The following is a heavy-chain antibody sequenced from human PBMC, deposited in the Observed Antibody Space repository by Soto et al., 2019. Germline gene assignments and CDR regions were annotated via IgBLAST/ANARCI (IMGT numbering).Heavy chain of an antibody. J-gene: IGHJ3*02. V-gene: IGHV3-64*01. Sequence: YASSVQGRFSISRDNSKNTLYLQMGSLRVDDMAVYYCARDDYGENDAFDIWGLGTMVTVSS. D-gene: IGHD4-17*01. CDR3: ARDDYGENDAFDI.